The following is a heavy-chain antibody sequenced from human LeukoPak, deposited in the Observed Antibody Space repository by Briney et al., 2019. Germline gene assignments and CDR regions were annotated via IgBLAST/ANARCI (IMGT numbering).Heavy chain of an antibody. V-gene: IGHV1-46*01. J-gene: IGHJ4*02. Sequence: ASVTVSCTASGYTFTSYYMHWVRQAPIQGLEWMGIIDPSGGSTSYAQKFQGRVTMTRDTSTSAVYMELSSLRSEDTAVYYCARGGPYDSSGYYSHYFDYWGQGTLVTVSS. CDR3: ARGGPYDSSGYYSHYFDY. D-gene: IGHD3-22*01. CDR1: GYTFTSYY. CDR2: IDPSGGST.